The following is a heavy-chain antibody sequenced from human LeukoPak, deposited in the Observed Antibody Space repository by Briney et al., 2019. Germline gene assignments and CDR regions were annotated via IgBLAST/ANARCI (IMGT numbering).Heavy chain of an antibody. CDR2: INHSGST. Sequence: SETLSLTCAVYGGSFSGYYWSWVRQPPGKGLEWIGEINHSGSTNYNPSLKSRVTISVDTSKNQFSLKLSSVTAADTAVYYCASSYCGGDCYSEWSYYYGMDVWGQGTTVTVSS. CDR1: GGSFSGYY. J-gene: IGHJ6*02. D-gene: IGHD2-21*02. CDR3: ASSYCGGDCYSEWSYYYGMDV. V-gene: IGHV4-34*01.